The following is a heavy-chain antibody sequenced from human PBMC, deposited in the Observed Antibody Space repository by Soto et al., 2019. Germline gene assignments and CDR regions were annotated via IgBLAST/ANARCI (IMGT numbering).Heavy chain of an antibody. J-gene: IGHJ4*02. V-gene: IGHV4-39*02. CDR3: ARSLLGWLRHEYYFDY. Sequence: SETLSLTCTVSGGSISSSSYYWGWIRQPPGKGLEWIGSIHYSGNTYYNPSLQSRLTISVVTSKNHFSLKLSSVTAADTAVYYCARSLLGWLRHEYYFDYWGQGTLVTVSS. CDR2: IHYSGNT. D-gene: IGHD5-12*01. CDR1: GGSISSSSYY.